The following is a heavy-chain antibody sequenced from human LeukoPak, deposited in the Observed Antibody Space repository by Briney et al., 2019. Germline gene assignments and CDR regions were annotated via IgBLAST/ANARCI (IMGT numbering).Heavy chain of an antibody. CDR3: AKGVGATNYFDY. CDR1: GFTFSSYA. V-gene: IGHV3-30*04. J-gene: IGHJ4*02. D-gene: IGHD1-26*01. Sequence: GGSLRLSCAASGFTFSSYAMHWVRQAPGKGLEWVAVISYDGSNKYYADSVKGRFTISRDNSKNTLYLQMNSLRAEDTAVYYCAKGVGATNYFDYWGQGTLVTVSS. CDR2: ISYDGSNK.